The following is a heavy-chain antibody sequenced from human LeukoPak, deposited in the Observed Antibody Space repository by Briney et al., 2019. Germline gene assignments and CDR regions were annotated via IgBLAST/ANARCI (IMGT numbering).Heavy chain of an antibody. D-gene: IGHD3-22*01. CDR1: GGSISSYY. V-gene: IGHV4-59*01. Sequence: SETLSLTCTVSGGSISSYYWSWIRQPPGKGLEWIGYIYYSGSTNYNPSLKSRVTISVDTSKNQFSLKLSSVTAADTAVYYCARQTPTYYYDSSGSRPDYWGQGTLVTVSS. CDR2: IYYSGST. CDR3: ARQTPTYYYDSSGSRPDY. J-gene: IGHJ4*02.